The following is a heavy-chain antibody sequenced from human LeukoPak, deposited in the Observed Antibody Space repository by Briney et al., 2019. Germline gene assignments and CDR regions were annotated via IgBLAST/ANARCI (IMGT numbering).Heavy chain of an antibody. CDR2: ISAYNGNT. D-gene: IGHD3-10*01. CDR1: GYTFTSYG. V-gene: IGHV1-18*01. Sequence: EASVKVSCKASGYTFTSYGISWVRQAPGQGLEWMGWISAYNGNTNYAQKLQGRVTMTTDTSTSTAYMELRSLRSDDTAVYYCARETVPHDYYGSGGVIRYFDYWGQGTLVTVSS. J-gene: IGHJ4*02. CDR3: ARETVPHDYYGSGGVIRYFDY.